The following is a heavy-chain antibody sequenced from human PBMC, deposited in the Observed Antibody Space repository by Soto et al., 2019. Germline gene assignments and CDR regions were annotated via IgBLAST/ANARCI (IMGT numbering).Heavy chain of an antibody. V-gene: IGHV4-30-2*01. CDR1: GGSISSGGYS. D-gene: IGHD2-15*01. CDR2: IYHNGNT. Sequence: SETLSLTCAVSGGSISSGGYSWTWIRQPPGKGLEWIEYIYHNGNTYYNPSLKSRVTISGDRSKNQFTLNLSSVTAAGTAVYYCASNVAADVALDVWGQGTMVNVSS. J-gene: IGHJ3*01. CDR3: ASNVAADVALDV.